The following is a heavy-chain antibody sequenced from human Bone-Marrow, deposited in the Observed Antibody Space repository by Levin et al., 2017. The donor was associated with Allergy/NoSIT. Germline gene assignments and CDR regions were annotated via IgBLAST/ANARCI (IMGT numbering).Heavy chain of an antibody. CDR3: VRERAGTSDY. CDR2: IYYSGGT. V-gene: IGHV4-39*07. D-gene: IGHD1-7*01. J-gene: IGHJ4*02. CDR1: GGSISSTDYY. Sequence: SETLSLTSTVSGGSISSTDYYWGWIRQPPGKGLEWIGTIYYSGGTYYSPSLKSRITISVDTSKNQFSLKLSSVTAADTAVYYCVRERAGTSDYWGQGTLVTVSS.